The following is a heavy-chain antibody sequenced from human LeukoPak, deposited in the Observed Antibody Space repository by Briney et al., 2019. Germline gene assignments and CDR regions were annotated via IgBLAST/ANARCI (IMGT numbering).Heavy chain of an antibody. J-gene: IGHJ4*02. CDR1: GYTFASYA. D-gene: IGHD3-22*01. CDR2: ISAYNGNT. Sequence: ASVKVSCKASGYTFASYAISWVRQAPGQGLEWMGWISAYNGNTNYAQKIQGRVTMTTDTSTSTAYMELRSLRSDDTAVYYCARSDRSGFYFDDYWGQGTLVTVSS. CDR3: ARSDRSGFYFDDY. V-gene: IGHV1-18*01.